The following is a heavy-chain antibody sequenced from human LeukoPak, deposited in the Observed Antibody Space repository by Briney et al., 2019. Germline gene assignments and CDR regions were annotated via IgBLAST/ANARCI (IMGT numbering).Heavy chain of an antibody. J-gene: IGHJ4*02. CDR3: AKGTSGSSFSAGNY. CDR2: ISYDESEK. Sequence: PGGSLRLSCAASGFTFSSHAMHWVRQAPGKGLEWVAGISYDESEKFYADSVKGRFTISRDNSNNMVHLQMSSLRAEATAVYSCAKGTSGSSFSAGNYWGQGTLVTVSS. CDR1: GFTFSSHA. V-gene: IGHV3-30*04. D-gene: IGHD1-26*01.